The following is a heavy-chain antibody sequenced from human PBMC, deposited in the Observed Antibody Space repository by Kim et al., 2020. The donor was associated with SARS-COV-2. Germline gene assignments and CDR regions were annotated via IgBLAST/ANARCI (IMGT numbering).Heavy chain of an antibody. J-gene: IGHJ4*02. Sequence: NTNYAQKFQERVTITRDMSTSTAYMELSSLRSEDTAVYYCAADPGSGYVYWGQGTLVTVSS. CDR3: AADPGSGYVY. CDR2: NT. V-gene: IGHV1-58*01. D-gene: IGHD5-12*01.